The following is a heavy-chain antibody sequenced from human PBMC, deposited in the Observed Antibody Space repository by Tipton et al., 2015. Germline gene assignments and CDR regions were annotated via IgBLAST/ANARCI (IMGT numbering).Heavy chain of an antibody. D-gene: IGHD4-17*01. CDR1: SDSISKYY. CDR3: ASLLLYGDYVHGLGY. CDR2: IQYSGST. J-gene: IGHJ4*02. Sequence: LRLSCSVSSDSISKYYWSWIRQPPGKELEWIGYIQYSGSTNYNPSLKSRVTISVDTSKTQFSLRLTSLTASDTAVYYCASLLLYGDYVHGLGYWGRGTLVTVSS. V-gene: IGHV4-59*08.